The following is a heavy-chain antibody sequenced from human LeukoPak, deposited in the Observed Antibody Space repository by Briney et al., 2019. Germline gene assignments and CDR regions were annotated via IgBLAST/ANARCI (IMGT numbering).Heavy chain of an antibody. Sequence: SETLSLTCTVSGGSISSGGYYWSWIRQHSGKGLEWIGYIYYSGSTYYNPSLKSRVSISVDTSKNQFSLKLSSVTAADTAVYYCARDFRGSVDAFDIWGQGTMVAVSS. CDR2: IYYSGST. V-gene: IGHV4-31*03. CDR1: GGSISSGGYY. CDR3: ARDFRGSVDAFDI. J-gene: IGHJ3*02.